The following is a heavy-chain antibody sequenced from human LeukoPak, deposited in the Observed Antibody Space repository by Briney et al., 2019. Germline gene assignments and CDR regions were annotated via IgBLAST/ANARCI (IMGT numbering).Heavy chain of an antibody. CDR3: ARGGDYEIYYFDY. D-gene: IGHD4-17*01. J-gene: IGHJ4*02. Sequence: PSETLSLTCTVSGGSISSGGYYWSWIRQPPGKGLEWIGYIYYSGSTNYNPSLKSRVTISVDTSKNQFSLKLSSVTAADTAVYYCARGGDYEIYYFDYWGQGTLVTVSS. V-gene: IGHV4-61*08. CDR2: IYYSGST. CDR1: GGSISSGGYY.